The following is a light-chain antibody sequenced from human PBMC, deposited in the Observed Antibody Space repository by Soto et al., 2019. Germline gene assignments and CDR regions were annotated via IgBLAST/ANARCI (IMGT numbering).Light chain of an antibody. J-gene: IGLJ3*02. CDR2: EVS. CDR3: CSYATSSTPWV. Sequence: QSVLTQPASVSGSPGQSITISCTGTSSDVGSYNLVSWYQQHPGKAPKVMIFEVSKRPSGVSNRFSGSKSGNTASLTISGLQAEDEADYYCCSYATSSTPWVFGGGTQLTVL. CDR1: SSDVGSYNL. V-gene: IGLV2-23*02.